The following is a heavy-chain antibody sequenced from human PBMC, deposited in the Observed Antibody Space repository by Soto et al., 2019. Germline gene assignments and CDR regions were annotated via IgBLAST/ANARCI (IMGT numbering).Heavy chain of an antibody. Sequence: QVQLVQSGAEVKKPGSSVKVSCKASGGNFTSYAISWVLQAPGQGLEFMGGIDPLFGTTNYAHKFRGRVTVTADESTSTVYMEMSSLRSEDTAVYYCAKASGRSWYNWFDPWGQGTLVTVST. CDR3: AKASGRSWYNWFDP. CDR2: IDPLFGTT. V-gene: IGHV1-69*01. J-gene: IGHJ5*02. D-gene: IGHD6-13*01. CDR1: GGNFTSYA.